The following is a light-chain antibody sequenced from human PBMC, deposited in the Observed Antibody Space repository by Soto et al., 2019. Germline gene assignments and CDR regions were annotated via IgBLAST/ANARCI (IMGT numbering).Light chain of an antibody. V-gene: IGLV1-40*01. CDR2: GNS. CDR3: QSYDSSRSGVV. J-gene: IGLJ2*01. Sequence: QSVLTQPPSVSGAPGQRVTISCTGSSSNIGAGYEVHWYQQLPGTAPKLLIYGNSNRPSGVPDRFSGSKSGTSASLAITGLQAEDEADYYCQSYDSSRSGVVFGGGTQLTVL. CDR1: SSNIGAGYE.